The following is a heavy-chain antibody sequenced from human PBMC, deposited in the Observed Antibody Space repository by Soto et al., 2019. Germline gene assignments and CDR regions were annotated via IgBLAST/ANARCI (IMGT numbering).Heavy chain of an antibody. CDR3: AKDLTRQLAYWLDP. CDR2: INAHSGGT. J-gene: IGHJ5*02. CDR1: GFSFTGYY. V-gene: IGHV1-2*02. D-gene: IGHD6-6*01. Sequence: ASVKVSCRASGFSFTGYYIHWLRQAPGQGLEWMGWINAHSGGTEYAQKFQGRVTLTRDTSIATAYLTLTSLTSDDTALYYCAKDLTRQLAYWLDPWGQGTQVTVSS.